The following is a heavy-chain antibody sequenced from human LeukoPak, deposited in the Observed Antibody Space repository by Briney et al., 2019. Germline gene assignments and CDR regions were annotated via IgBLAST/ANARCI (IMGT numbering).Heavy chain of an antibody. CDR1: GFTFSSYSMN. J-gene: IGHJ4*02. Sequence: NSGGSLRLSCAASGFTFSSYSMNWVRQAPGKGLEWIGSIYYSGSTYYNPSLKSRVTISVDTSKNQFSLKLSSVTAADTAVYYCARLAVDSSGYYYVGFGFDYWGQGTLVTVSS. D-gene: IGHD3-22*01. CDR2: IYYSGST. CDR3: ARLAVDSSGYYYVGFGFDY. V-gene: IGHV4-39*01.